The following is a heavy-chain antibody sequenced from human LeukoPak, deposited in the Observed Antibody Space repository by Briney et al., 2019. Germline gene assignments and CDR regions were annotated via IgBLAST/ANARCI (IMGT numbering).Heavy chain of an antibody. CDR3: ARDRSYYYDSSGYYYSYKFDY. D-gene: IGHD3-22*01. CDR1: GGSISSYY. V-gene: IGHV4-4*07. CDR2: IYTSGST. J-gene: IGHJ4*02. Sequence: SETLSLTCTVSGGSISSYYWSWIRQPAGKGLEWIGRIYTSGSTNYNPSLKSRVTMSVDTSKNQFSLKLSSVTAADTAVYYCARDRSYYYDSSGYYYSYKFDYWGQGTLVTVSS.